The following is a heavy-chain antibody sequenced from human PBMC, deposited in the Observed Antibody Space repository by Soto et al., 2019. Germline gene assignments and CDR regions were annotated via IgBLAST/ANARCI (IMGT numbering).Heavy chain of an antibody. CDR3: AKDLRSSTSLGMDV. V-gene: IGHV3-30*18. CDR2: ISYDGSNK. CDR1: GFTFSSYG. Sequence: GGSLRLSCAASGFTFSSYGMHWVRQAPGKGLEWVAVISYDGSNKYYADSVKGRFTISRDNSKNTLYLQMNSLRAEDTAVYYCAKDLRSSTSLGMDVWGQGTTVTVSS. J-gene: IGHJ6*02. D-gene: IGHD2-2*01.